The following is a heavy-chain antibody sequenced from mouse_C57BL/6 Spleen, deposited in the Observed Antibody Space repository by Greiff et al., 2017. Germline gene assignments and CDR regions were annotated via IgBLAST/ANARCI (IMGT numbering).Heavy chain of an antibody. D-gene: IGHD2-4*01. Sequence: VQLQQSGAELVKPGASVTISCKASGYAFSSYWLNWVTQRPGKGLEWLGPIYPGDGDPNYNGKFKGQATLTADNSSSPAYMQRSSLTSEDAAVEFCARGDYGYAMDDWGQGTSVTVSS. CDR1: GYAFSSYW. CDR3: ARGDYGYAMDD. J-gene: IGHJ4*01. CDR2: IYPGDGDP. V-gene: IGHV1-80*01.